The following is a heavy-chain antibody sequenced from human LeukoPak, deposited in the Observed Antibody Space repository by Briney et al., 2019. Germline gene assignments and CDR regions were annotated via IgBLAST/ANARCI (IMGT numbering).Heavy chain of an antibody. Sequence: QPGGSLRLSCAASGFTFSSYAMSWVRQAPGKGLEWVSTIGSSGDSTYYADSVKGRFTISRDSSKNTLYLQMNSLRAEDTAVYFCARDLSIAVFDYWGQGTLVTVSS. J-gene: IGHJ4*02. CDR2: IGSSGDST. CDR1: GFTFSSYA. V-gene: IGHV3-23*01. CDR3: ARDLSIAVFDY. D-gene: IGHD6-19*01.